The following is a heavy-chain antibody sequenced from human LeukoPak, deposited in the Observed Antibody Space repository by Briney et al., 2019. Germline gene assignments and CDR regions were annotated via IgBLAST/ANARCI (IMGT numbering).Heavy chain of an antibody. CDR3: ARCYYDGSGFYYYFDY. CDR2: IYSGGNT. J-gene: IGHJ4*02. V-gene: IGHV3-53*01. D-gene: IGHD3-22*01. Sequence: GGSLRLSCAASGFSVSNYYMSWVRQAPGKGLEWVSVIYSGGNTYYTDSVKGRFTISRDNPKNTVFLQTGSLRGEDTAVYYCARCYYDGSGFYYYFDYWGQGTLVTVSS. CDR1: GFSVSNYY.